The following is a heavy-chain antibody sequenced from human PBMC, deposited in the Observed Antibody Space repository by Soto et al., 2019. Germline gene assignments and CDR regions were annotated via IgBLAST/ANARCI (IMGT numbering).Heavy chain of an antibody. D-gene: IGHD3-10*01. V-gene: IGHV4-4*02. Sequence: LSLTCAVSGYSISSGSWWSWVRQPPGKGLEWIGEIHHDGGTYYHSSLRSRVTISLDTSRNQLSLDLKSVTVADTAFYYCAKAGSWYLDSWGQGILVTVSS. CDR1: GYSISSGSW. J-gene: IGHJ4*02. CDR3: AKAGSWYLDS. CDR2: IHHDGGT.